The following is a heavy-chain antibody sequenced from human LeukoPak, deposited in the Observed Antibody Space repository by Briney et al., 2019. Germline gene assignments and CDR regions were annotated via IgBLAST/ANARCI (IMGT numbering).Heavy chain of an antibody. J-gene: IGHJ4*02. CDR1: GGTFSSYT. V-gene: IGHV1-69*04. CDR3: ARDRGQQIDY. CDR2: IIPILGIA. Sequence: ASVKVSCKASGGTFSSYTISWVRQAPGQGLEWMGRIIPILGIANYAQKFQGRVMITADKSTSTAYMELSSLRAENTAVYYCARDRGQQIDYWGQGTLVTVSA. D-gene: IGHD3-10*01.